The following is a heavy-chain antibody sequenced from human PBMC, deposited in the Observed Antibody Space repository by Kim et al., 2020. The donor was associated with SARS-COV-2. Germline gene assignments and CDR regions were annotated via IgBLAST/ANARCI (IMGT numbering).Heavy chain of an antibody. Sequence: KHRVTISVDTSKNQFSLKLSSVTAADTAVYYCARRGLGYCSGGSCYSGFDYWGQGTLVTVSS. D-gene: IGHD2-15*01. V-gene: IGHV4-59*08. CDR3: ARRGLGYCSGGSCYSGFDY. J-gene: IGHJ4*02.